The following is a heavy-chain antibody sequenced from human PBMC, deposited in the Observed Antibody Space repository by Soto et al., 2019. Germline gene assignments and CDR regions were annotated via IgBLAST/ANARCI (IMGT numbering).Heavy chain of an antibody. CDR1: GFSLSNAGLG. J-gene: IGHJ5*02. CDR3: ASTYSTSWYWFAP. V-gene: IGHV2-26*04. CDR2: IFSNDEK. D-gene: IGHD6-13*01. Sequence: QVTVKESGPVLVKPTETLTLTCTVSGFSLSNAGLGVSWIRQPPGKALEWLAHIFSNDEKSYSTSLKSRLTISKDTSKSQVVLTRTNMDPVDTATYYCASTYSTSWYWFAPWGQGTLVTVSS.